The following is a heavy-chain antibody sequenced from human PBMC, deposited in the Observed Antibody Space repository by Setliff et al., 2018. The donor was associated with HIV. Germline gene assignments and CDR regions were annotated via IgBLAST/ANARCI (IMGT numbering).Heavy chain of an antibody. Sequence: PSETLSLTCTVSGGSISSGSYYWSWIRQPAGKGLEWVSGISGSGGHTYYAESVKGRFTISRDKSKNTLYLQMNSLRAEDTAVYYCTQSQHLQYQMAAFDIWGQGTKVTVS. CDR1: GGSISSGSYY. CDR3: TQSQHLQYQMAAFDI. J-gene: IGHJ3*02. V-gene: IGHV3-23*01. D-gene: IGHD1-1*01. CDR2: ISGSGGHT.